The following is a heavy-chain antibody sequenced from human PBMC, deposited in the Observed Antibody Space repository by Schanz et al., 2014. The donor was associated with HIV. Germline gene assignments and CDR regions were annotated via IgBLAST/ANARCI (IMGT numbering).Heavy chain of an antibody. CDR3: AREKDLGYSSTLGF. CDR2: ISWNSDSK. J-gene: IGHJ4*02. V-gene: IGHV3-9*01. D-gene: IGHD6-13*01. CDR1: GFTFDDYA. Sequence: EVHLLVESGGGLVQPGGSLRLSCAASGFTFDDYAMHWARPAPGKGLEWVSGISWNSDSKGYADSVKGRFTISRDNAKNSLYLQMNSLRAEDTALYYCAREKDLGYSSTLGFWGQGTLVTVSS.